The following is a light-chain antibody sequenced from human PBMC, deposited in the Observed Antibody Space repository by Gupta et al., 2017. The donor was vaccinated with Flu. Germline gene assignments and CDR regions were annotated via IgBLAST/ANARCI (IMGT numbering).Light chain of an antibody. V-gene: IGLV2-8*01. CDR2: EVS. CDR3: SSYAGSNHWV. Sequence: SVTIACTGTSSDVGGYKYVSWYQHHPGKAPKLIIYEVSGRPSGVPDRFSGSKSGNTASLTVSGLQAEDEADYYCSSYAGSNHWVSGGGTKLTVL. J-gene: IGLJ3*02. CDR1: SSDVGGYKY.